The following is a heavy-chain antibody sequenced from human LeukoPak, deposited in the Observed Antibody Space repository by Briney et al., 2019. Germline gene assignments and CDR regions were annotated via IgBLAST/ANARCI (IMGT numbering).Heavy chain of an antibody. CDR3: ARDRGTLVVD. V-gene: IGHV4-31*03. J-gene: IGHJ4*02. Sequence: PSETLSLTCTVSGGSISSGGYYWSWIRQHPGKGLEWIGYIYYSGSTYYNPSLKSRVTISVDTSKSQFSLKLSSVTAADTAVYYCARDRGTLVVDWGQGTLVTVSS. CDR1: GGSISSGGYY. CDR2: IYYSGST. D-gene: IGHD3-10*01.